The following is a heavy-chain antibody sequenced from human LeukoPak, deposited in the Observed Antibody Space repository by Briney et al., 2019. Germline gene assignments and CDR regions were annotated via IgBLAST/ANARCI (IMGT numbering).Heavy chain of an antibody. D-gene: IGHD1-1*01. J-gene: IGHJ4*02. V-gene: IGHV4-59*12. CDR3: ASSNWNVLDY. CDR1: GGSISSYF. Sequence: SETLSLTCTVSGGSISSYFWNWIRQPPGKGLEWIGYIYYSGNTNYNPSLRSRVTMSVDRSKNQFSLKLSSVTAADTAVYYCASSNWNVLDYWGQGTLVTVSS. CDR2: IYYSGNT.